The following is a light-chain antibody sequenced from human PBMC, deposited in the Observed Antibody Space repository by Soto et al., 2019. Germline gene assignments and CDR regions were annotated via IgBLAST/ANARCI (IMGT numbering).Light chain of an antibody. J-gene: IGLJ1*01. V-gene: IGLV2-23*01. CDR2: EGS. Sequence: QSVLTQPASVSGSPGQSITISCTGTSSDVGNYNLISWYQHDPGKAPKLLIYEGSKRPSGVSDRFSGSKSGNTASLTISGLQAEDEADCYCCSYAGSSTYVFGTGTKVTVL. CDR3: CSYAGSSTYV. CDR1: SSDVGNYNL.